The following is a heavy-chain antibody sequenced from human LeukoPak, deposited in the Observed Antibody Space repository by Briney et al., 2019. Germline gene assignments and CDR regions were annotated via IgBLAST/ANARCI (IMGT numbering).Heavy chain of an antibody. D-gene: IGHD6-19*01. CDR1: GFTFSSYA. Sequence: PGGSLRLSCGPSGFTFSSYAMSWVRQAPGKGLEWVSTISGGGVTTYYADSVKGRFTISRDNSKSTLYLQMNSLGADDTAVYYCAKDQYTSGWSPFDSWGQGTLVTVSS. CDR3: AKDQYTSGWSPFDS. V-gene: IGHV3-23*01. J-gene: IGHJ4*02. CDR2: ISGGGVTT.